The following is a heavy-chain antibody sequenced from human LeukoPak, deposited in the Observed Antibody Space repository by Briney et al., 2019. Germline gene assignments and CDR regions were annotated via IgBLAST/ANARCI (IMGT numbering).Heavy chain of an antibody. D-gene: IGHD2/OR15-2a*01. J-gene: IGHJ4*02. CDR2: IDPEDGAT. CDR1: GYTFIDSF. Sequence: ASVKVSCTTSGYTFIDSFIHWMQQAPGKGFEWMGLIDPEDGATEYAERFQGRVTITADRSTDTAYLELTSLRSDDTAVYFCAARMRFWGQGTRVTASS. CDR3: AARMRF. V-gene: IGHV1-69-2*01.